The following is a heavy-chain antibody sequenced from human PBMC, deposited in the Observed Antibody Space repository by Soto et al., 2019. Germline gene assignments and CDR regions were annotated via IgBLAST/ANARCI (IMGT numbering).Heavy chain of an antibody. CDR3: ARDLYGAAGGGY. Sequence: QVQLVQSGAEVRKPGASVKVSCKSSGYTFINHGIFWVRQAPGQGLKWMAWIYPYNGNTNYAQKFLGRVTLTTDTSTSTAYMDLRSLTSDDTAIYYCARDLYGAAGGGYWGQGTLVTVSS. CDR2: IYPYNGNT. J-gene: IGHJ4*02. V-gene: IGHV1-18*01. D-gene: IGHD6-13*01. CDR1: GYTFINHG.